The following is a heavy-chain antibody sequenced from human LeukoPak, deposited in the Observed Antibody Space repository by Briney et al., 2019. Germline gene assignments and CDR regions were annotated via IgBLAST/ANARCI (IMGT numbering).Heavy chain of an antibody. CDR1: GFTFSSYW. CDR3: ARSNQADDY. V-gene: IGHV3-74*01. CDR2: INPGGSST. J-gene: IGHJ4*02. D-gene: IGHD4-11*01. Sequence: PGGSLRLSCAASGFTFSSYWMHWVLQVPGKGLVWVSRINPGGSSTAYADSVRGRFTISRDNAKNTLYLQMNSLRADDTAVYYCARSNQADDYWGQGTLVTVSS.